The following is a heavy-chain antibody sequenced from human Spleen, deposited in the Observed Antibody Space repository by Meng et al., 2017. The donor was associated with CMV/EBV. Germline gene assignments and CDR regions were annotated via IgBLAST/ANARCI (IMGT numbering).Heavy chain of an antibody. CDR3: ARQNDFWSGFGDAFDI. CDR1: GYSFTNYW. J-gene: IGHJ3*02. Sequence: GESLKISCKGSGYSFTNYWIAWVRQMPGKGLEWMAIIDPGDSDTRYSPSFQGQVIISADKSISTAYLQWSSLKASDTAMYYCARQNDFWSGFGDAFDIWGQGTMVTV. V-gene: IGHV5-51*01. CDR2: IDPGDSDT. D-gene: IGHD3-3*01.